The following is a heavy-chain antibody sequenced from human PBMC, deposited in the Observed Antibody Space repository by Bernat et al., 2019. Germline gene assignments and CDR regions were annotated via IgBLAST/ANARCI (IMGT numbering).Heavy chain of an antibody. V-gene: IGHV3-30*01. CDR1: GLTFSSYA. Sequence: QVQLVASGGGVVQPGRSLRLSCAASGLTFSSYAMHWVRQAPGKGLEWVAVISYDGSNKYYADSVKGRFTISRDNSKNTLYLQMNSLRAEDTAVYYCARDQNYYFDYWGQGTLVTVSS. J-gene: IGHJ4*02. CDR3: ARDQNYYFDY. CDR2: ISYDGSNK.